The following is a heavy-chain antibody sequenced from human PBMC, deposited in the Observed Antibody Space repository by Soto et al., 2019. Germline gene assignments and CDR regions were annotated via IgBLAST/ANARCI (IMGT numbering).Heavy chain of an antibody. J-gene: IGHJ4*02. V-gene: IGHV3-23*01. CDR3: AKDMGLQLHYFYH. CDR2: ISGSGGST. CDR1: GVTFSSYA. Sequence: EVQLLESGGGLVQPGGSLRLSCAASGVTFSSYAMSWVRQAPGKGLEWVSAISGSGGSTYYADSVKGRFTISRDNSKNQLYLRMNSLRAEDKAVYYCAKDMGLQLHYFYHWGQGTLVNVSS. D-gene: IGHD1-7*01.